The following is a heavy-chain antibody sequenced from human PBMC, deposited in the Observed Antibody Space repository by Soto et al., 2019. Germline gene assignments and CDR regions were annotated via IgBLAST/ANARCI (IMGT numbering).Heavy chain of an antibody. V-gene: IGHV1-69*13. J-gene: IGHJ5*02. D-gene: IGHD1-7*01. Sequence: GASVKVSCKTSGDTLSKCGNNWVRQAPGQGLEWMGATTPMSGTTNYAQKFQGRLTITADESTSTVYMELSSLTPEDTAVYYCARDAGVIGTSVWFDPSGQGTLVTVSS. CDR1: GDTLSKCG. CDR3: ARDAGVIGTSVWFDP. CDR2: TTPMSGTT.